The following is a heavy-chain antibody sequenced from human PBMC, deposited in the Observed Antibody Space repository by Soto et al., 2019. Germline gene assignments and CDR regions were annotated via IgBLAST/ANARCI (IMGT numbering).Heavy chain of an antibody. CDR1: GGSISSGDYY. CDR3: ARDTGYCSGGSCYDNWFDP. Sequence: QVQLQESGPGLVKPSQTLSLTCTVSGGSISSGDYYWSWIRQPPGKGLEWIGYIYYSGSTYYNPSIKSRVTISVDTSKNQFSLKLSSVTAADTAVYYCARDTGYCSGGSCYDNWFDPWGQGTLVTVSS. V-gene: IGHV4-30-4*01. CDR2: IYYSGST. D-gene: IGHD2-15*01. J-gene: IGHJ5*02.